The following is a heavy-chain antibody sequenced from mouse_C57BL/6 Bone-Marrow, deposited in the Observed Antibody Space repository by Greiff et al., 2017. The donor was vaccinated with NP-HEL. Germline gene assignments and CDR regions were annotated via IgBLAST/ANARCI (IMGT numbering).Heavy chain of an antibody. J-gene: IGHJ3*01. CDR1: GFNIKDYY. CDR2: IDPEDGET. CDR3: ARSFYYYGSSYEFAY. Sequence: VQLQQSGAELVKPGASVKLSCTASGFNIKDYYMHWVKQRTEQGLEWIGRIDPEDGETKYAPNFQGKATITADTSSNTAYLQLSSLTSEDTAVYYCARSFYYYGSSYEFAYWGQGTLVTVSA. D-gene: IGHD1-1*01. V-gene: IGHV14-2*01.